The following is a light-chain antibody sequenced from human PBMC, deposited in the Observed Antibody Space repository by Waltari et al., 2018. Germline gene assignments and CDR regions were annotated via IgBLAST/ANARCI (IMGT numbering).Light chain of an antibody. CDR3: QTGGHGTWV. CDR1: SGHSSNV. V-gene: IGLV4-69*01. J-gene: IGLJ3*02. Sequence: QLVLTQSPSASASLGASVKLTCTLSSGHSSNVIAWLQQQPEKGPRYLMRVNSDGSHSRGDELPDRFSGSSCGAERYLTISSRQSEDEADYYCQTGGHGTWVFGGGTKLTVL. CDR2: VNSDGSH.